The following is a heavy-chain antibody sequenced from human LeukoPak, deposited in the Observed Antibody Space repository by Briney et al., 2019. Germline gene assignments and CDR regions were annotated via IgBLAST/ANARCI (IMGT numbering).Heavy chain of an antibody. CDR3: ARLGCSGGDCYLDY. Sequence: SETLSLTCTVSGGSISSSGYYWGWSRQPPGKGLECIGIIYYSGTTYYNPSLKSRVTISVTISVDTSKNQFSLKLSSVTAADTAVYYCARLGCSGGDCYLDYWGQGTLVTVSS. D-gene: IGHD2-21*02. V-gene: IGHV4-39*01. CDR1: GGSISSSGYY. CDR2: IYYSGTT. J-gene: IGHJ4*02.